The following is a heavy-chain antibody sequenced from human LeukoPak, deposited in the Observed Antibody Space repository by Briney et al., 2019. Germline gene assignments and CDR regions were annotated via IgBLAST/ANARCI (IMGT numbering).Heavy chain of an antibody. Sequence: PGGSLRLSCAASGFTFDDYGMSWVRQAPGKGLEWVSGINWNGGSTGCADSVKGRFTISRHNSKNTLYLQMNSLRAEDTAVYYCAREGGAAAGLYYFDYWGQGTLVTVSS. V-gene: IGHV3-20*04. CDR3: AREGGAAAGLYYFDY. D-gene: IGHD6-13*01. J-gene: IGHJ4*02. CDR2: INWNGGST. CDR1: GFTFDDYG.